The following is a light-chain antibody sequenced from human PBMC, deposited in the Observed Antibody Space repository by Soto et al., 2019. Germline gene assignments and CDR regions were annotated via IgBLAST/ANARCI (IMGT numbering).Light chain of an antibody. Sequence: DIQVTQYTSFLSASVVARVTITCRASHDISSYLTWYQQKPGKAPTVLIYAASTLQGGVPSRFSGSGSGTEFTLTISSLQSEDFASYYCQQHKDYPLTFGRVTLLAIK. CDR2: AAS. CDR3: QQHKDYPLT. V-gene: IGKV1-9*01. J-gene: IGKJ5*01. CDR1: HDISSY.